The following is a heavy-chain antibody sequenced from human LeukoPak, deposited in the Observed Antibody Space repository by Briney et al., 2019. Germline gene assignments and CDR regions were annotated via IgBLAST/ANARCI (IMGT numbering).Heavy chain of an antibody. CDR2: INPSGGST. CDR1: GYTFTSYY. J-gene: IGHJ4*02. Sequence: GASVKVSCKASGYTFTSYYMHWVRQAPGQGLEWMGIINPSGGSTSYAQKFQGRVTMTRDTSTSTVYMELSSLRSEDTAVYYCARDPIAAAGTGKDFDYWGQGTLVTVSS. D-gene: IGHD6-13*01. CDR3: ARDPIAAAGTGKDFDY. V-gene: IGHV1-46*01.